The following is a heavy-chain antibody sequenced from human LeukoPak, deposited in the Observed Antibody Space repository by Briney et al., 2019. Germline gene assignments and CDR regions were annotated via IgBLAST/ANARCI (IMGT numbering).Heavy chain of an antibody. CDR3: ARYVEIGGDY. CDR1: SGSISTSNYY. J-gene: IGHJ4*02. V-gene: IGHV4-39*01. D-gene: IGHD5-24*01. CDR2: IFYSGST. Sequence: SETLSLTCTVSSGSISTSNYYWGWVRQPPGKALEWIGNIFYSGSTYYSPSLKSRVTISLDTSRNQFSLKLNSVTAADTAVYYCARYVEIGGDYWGQGTLVTVSS.